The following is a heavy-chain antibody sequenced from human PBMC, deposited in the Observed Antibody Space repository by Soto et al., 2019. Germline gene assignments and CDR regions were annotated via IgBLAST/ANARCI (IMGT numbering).Heavy chain of an antibody. V-gene: IGHV1-8*02. J-gene: IGHJ6*02. CDR3: GRGTSPRAPAGGTPYYYAMVV. CDR2: MNPINGAT. Sequence: AAVKVSCKSSGYDFTAYDINWVRQASGQGLEWMGWMNPINGATGSARRFQGRVSMTRNTATGTAYLELTSPRSDDSAVYYCGRGTSPRAPAGGTPYYYAMVVWGQGTTVTVSS. D-gene: IGHD6-13*01. CDR1: GYDFTAYD.